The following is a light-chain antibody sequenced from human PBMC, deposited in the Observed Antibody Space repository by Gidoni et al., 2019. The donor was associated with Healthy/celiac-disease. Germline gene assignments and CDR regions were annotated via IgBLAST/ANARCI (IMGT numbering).Light chain of an antibody. J-gene: IGKJ4*01. CDR3: QKYYSTPIT. V-gene: IGKV4-1*01. CDR2: WAS. CDR1: QSVLYSSNNKNY. Sequence: DLVMTQSPDSLALSLCERATINCKSSQSVLYSSNNKNYLAWYQQKPGQPPKLLIYWASTRESGVTDRFSGSGSGTDFNLTISSLQAEDVEVYYCQKYYSTPITFGGGTKVEIK.